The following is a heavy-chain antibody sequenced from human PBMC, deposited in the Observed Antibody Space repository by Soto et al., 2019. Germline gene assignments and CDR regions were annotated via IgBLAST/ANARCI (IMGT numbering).Heavy chain of an antibody. J-gene: IGHJ6*02. CDR1: GFTFSSYG. D-gene: IGHD3-22*01. CDR3: AKMGPLQLVVVIPPPYYYYGMDV. Sequence: QVQLVESGGGVVQPGRSLRLSCAASGFTFSSYGMHWVRQAPGKGLEWVAVISYDGSNKYYADSVKGRFTISRDNSKNTLYLQMNSPRAEDTAVYYCAKMGPLQLVVVIPPPYYYYGMDVWGQGTTVTVSS. V-gene: IGHV3-30*18. CDR2: ISYDGSNK.